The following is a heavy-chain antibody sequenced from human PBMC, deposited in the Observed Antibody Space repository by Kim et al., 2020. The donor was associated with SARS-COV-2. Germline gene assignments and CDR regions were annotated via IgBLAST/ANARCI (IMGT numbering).Heavy chain of an antibody. J-gene: IGHJ4*02. CDR2: INHSGST. CDR3: ARGMGAWSGYDILTGYYRAEYCFDY. Sequence: SETLSLTCAVYGGSFSGYYWSWIRQPPGKGLEWIGEINHSGSTNYNPSLKSRVTISVDTSKNQFSLKLSSVTAADTAVYYCARGMGAWSGYDILTGYYRAEYCFDYWGQGTLVTVSS. V-gene: IGHV4-34*01. CDR1: GGSFSGYY. D-gene: IGHD3-9*01.